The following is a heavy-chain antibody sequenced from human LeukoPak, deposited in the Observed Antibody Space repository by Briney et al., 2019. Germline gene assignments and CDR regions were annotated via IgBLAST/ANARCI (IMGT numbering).Heavy chain of an antibody. V-gene: IGHV3-23*01. CDR1: GFTFSSYA. D-gene: IGHD3-3*01. J-gene: IGHJ4*02. CDR2: ISGSGGST. CDR3: AKDRGRFLEWVPFFDY. Sequence: PGGSLRLSCAASGFTFSSYAMSWVRQAPGKGLEWVSAISGSGGSTYYADSVKGRFTISRDNTKNTLYLQMNSLRAEDTAVYYCAKDRGRFLEWVPFFDYWGQGTLVTVSS.